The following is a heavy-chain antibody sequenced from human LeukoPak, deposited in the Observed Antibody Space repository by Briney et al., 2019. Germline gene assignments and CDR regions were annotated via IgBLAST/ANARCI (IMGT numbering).Heavy chain of an antibody. CDR3: ARGAVNITIFGVVIIPEYYFDY. CDR2: IDHSGST. V-gene: IGHV4-34*01. Sequence: SETLSLTCAVYGGSFSGYYWSGIRQPPGKGREWIGEIDHSGSTNYNPSLKSRVTISVDTSKNQFSLKLSSVTAADTAVYYCARGAVNITIFGVVIIPEYYFDYWGQGTLVTVSS. CDR1: GGSFSGYY. D-gene: IGHD3-3*01. J-gene: IGHJ4*02.